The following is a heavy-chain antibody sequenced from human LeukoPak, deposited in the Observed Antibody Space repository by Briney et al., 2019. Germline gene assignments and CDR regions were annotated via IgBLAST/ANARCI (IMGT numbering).Heavy chain of an antibody. CDR2: INHSGST. CDR3: ARLSGLVNYGMDV. D-gene: IGHD6-19*01. Sequence: SETLSLTCAVYGGSFSGYYWSWIRQPPGKGLEWIGEINHSGSTNYNPSLKSRVTISVDTSKNQFSLKLSSVTAADTAVYYCARLSGLVNYGMDVWGQGTTVTASS. CDR1: GGSFSGYY. J-gene: IGHJ6*02. V-gene: IGHV4-34*01.